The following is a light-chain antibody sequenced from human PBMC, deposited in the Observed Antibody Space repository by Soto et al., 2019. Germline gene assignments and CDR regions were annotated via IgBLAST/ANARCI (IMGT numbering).Light chain of an antibody. V-gene: IGLV2-14*01. CDR3: SSYTSNSTSYV. J-gene: IGLJ1*01. CDR1: SSDVGGYNY. Sequence: QSALTQPASVSGSPGQSVTISCTGTSSDVGGYNYVSWYQQHPGTAPKLMIYEVSNRPSGVSNRFSGSKSGNTASLTIFGLQAEDEADYYCSSYTSNSTSYVFGTGTKVTVL. CDR2: EVS.